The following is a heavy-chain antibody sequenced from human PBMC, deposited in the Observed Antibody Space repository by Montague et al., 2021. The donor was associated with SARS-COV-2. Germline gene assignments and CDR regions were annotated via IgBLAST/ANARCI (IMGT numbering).Heavy chain of an antibody. CDR3: ARGSSGYYTPRPFDY. CDR1: GDSVSSNSAA. J-gene: IGHJ4*02. Sequence: CAISGDSVSSNSAAWNWIRQSPSRGLGWLGRTYYRSKWYNDYAVSVKSRITINPDTSKNQFSLQLNSVTPEDTAVYYCARGSSGYYTPRPFDYWDQGTLVTVSS. V-gene: IGHV6-1*01. D-gene: IGHD3-22*01. CDR2: TYYRSKWYN.